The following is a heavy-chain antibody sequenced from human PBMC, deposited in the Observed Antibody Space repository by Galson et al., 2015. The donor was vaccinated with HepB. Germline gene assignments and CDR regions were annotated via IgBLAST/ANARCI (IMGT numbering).Heavy chain of an antibody. V-gene: IGHV1-69*13. D-gene: IGHD6-19*01. J-gene: IGHJ6*02. CDR2: IIPIFGTA. Sequence: SVKVSCKASGGTFSSYAISWVRQAPGQGLEWMGGIIPIFGTANYAQTFQGRVTITADESTSTDYMELSSLRSEDTAVYYCARFLIAVAGTTGADVCGQATGVTASS. CDR3: ARFLIAVAGTTGADV. CDR1: GGTFSSYA.